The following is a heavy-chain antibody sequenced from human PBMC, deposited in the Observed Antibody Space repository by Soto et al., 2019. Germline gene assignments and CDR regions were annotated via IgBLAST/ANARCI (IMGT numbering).Heavy chain of an antibody. CDR1: GDSINNTYW. J-gene: IGHJ4*02. CDR3: ARGYKQWLVRRNYFDY. V-gene: IGHV4-4*02. D-gene: IGHD6-19*01. Sequence: SETLSLTCFVSGDSINNTYWWSWVRQAPGKGLEWIGEIYHTGGRSYMPSLRGRVTISVDTSKNQFSLKLSSVTAADTAVYYCARGYKQWLVRRNYFDYWGQGTLVTVS. CDR2: IYHTGGR.